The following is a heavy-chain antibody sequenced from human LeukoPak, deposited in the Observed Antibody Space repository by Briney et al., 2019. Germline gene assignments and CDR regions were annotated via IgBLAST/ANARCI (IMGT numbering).Heavy chain of an antibody. CDR2: MNPNSGNT. V-gene: IGHV1-8*01. Sequence: ASVKVSCKASGYTFTSYDINWVREATGQGLEWMGWMNPNSGNTGYAQKFHGRVTMTRNTSISTAYMELSSLRSEDTAVYYCARGRLGGSYLGTSFDYWGQGTLVTVSS. D-gene: IGHD2-15*01. J-gene: IGHJ4*02. CDR1: GYTFTSYD. CDR3: ARGRLGGSYLGTSFDY.